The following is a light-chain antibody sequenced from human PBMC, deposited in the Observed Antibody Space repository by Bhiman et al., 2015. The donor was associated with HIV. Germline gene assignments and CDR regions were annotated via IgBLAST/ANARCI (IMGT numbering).Light chain of an antibody. CDR2: DVS. CDR1: SSDVGTYNY. V-gene: IGLV2-23*02. J-gene: IGLJ3*02. Sequence: QSALTQPASVSGSPGQSITISCTGTSSDVGTYNYVSWYQQHPGKAPKLMIFDVSKRPSGVSDRFSASKSGNTASLTISGLLAEDEADYYCCAYTGTSAPWVFGGGTKLTVL. CDR3: CAYTGTSAPWV.